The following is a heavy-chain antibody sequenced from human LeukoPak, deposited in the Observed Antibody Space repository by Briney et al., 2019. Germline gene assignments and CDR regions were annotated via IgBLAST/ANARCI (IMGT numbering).Heavy chain of an antibody. CDR1: GGSISSSNYY. CDR2: IHYSGGA. CDR3: ARGADILTGYLGWYYFEY. V-gene: IGHV4-39*07. J-gene: IGHJ4*02. Sequence: PSETLSLTCTVSGGSISSSNYYWGWIRQPPGKGLEWIANIHYSGGAYYNPSLKSRVTISVDTSKNQFSLKLNSVTAADTAVYYCARGADILTGYLGWYYFEYWGQGTLVTVSS. D-gene: IGHD3-9*01.